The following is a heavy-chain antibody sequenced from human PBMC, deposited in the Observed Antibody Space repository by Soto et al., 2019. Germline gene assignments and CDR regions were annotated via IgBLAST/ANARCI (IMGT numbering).Heavy chain of an antibody. J-gene: IGHJ6*02. D-gene: IGHD4-17*01. CDR3: ARGGYGGQGDCYGMDV. CDR2: INNEGSAT. Sequence: EVQLVESGGGLVQPGGSLRLSCVVSGFTCSSYWMHWVRQTPGEWLVLVSRINNEGSATNYADSERGRFAISRDIAKNPRHLQTNSLRAHDTGVYYCARGGYGGQGDCYGMDVWGQGTTVSLSS. V-gene: IGHV3-74*01. CDR1: GFTCSSYW.